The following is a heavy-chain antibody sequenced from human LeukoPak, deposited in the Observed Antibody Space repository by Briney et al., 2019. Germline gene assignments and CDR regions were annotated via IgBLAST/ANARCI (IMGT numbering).Heavy chain of an antibody. Sequence: GGSLRLSCATSGFTFSSYAMHWVRQAPGKGLEWVAVISYDGSNKYCADSVKGRFTISRDNSKNTLYLQMNSLRAEDTAVYYCATPFYGSGSTSWGQGTLVTVSS. J-gene: IGHJ4*02. CDR3: ATPFYGSGSTS. CDR1: GFTFSSYA. CDR2: ISYDGSNK. D-gene: IGHD3-10*01. V-gene: IGHV3-30*04.